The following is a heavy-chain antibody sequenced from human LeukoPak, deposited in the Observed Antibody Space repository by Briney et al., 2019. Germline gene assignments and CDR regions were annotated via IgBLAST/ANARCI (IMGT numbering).Heavy chain of an antibody. V-gene: IGHV4-59*01. CDR1: GDSSSRYY. CDR2: ISYIGST. D-gene: IGHD6-19*01. CDR3: ARGGAVVGFDYFDY. J-gene: IGHJ4*02. Sequence: PSETLSLTCTVSGDSSSRYYWSWIRQPPGKGLEWIGYISYIGSTKYNPSLKSRVTISEDVPKNQFSLKLSSVTAADTAVYYCARGGAVVGFDYFDYWGQGTLVTVSS.